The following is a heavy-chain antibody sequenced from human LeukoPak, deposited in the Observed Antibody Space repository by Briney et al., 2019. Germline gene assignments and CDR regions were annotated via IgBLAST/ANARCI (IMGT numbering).Heavy chain of an antibody. Sequence: GGTLRLSCAASGFTFNNYGMSWVRQAPGRGLEWVSAISRDGGDTFYADSVKGRFTISRDNSKNTVYLQMNNMRVDDTAVYYCARVAGWHWFDPWGQGTLVTISS. V-gene: IGHV3-23*01. CDR1: GFTFNNYG. CDR2: ISRDGGDT. J-gene: IGHJ5*02. CDR3: ARVAGWHWFDP. D-gene: IGHD6-19*01.